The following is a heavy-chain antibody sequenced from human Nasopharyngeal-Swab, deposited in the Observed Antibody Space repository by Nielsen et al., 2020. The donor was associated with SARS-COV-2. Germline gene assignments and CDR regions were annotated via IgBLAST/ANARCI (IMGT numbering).Heavy chain of an antibody. Sequence: GESLKISCAASGFTFDDYTMHWVRQAPGKGLEWVSAISASGGSTYSADSVKGRFTISRDNSKNTLYLQMNSLRAEDTAVYYCANLGAWGQGTLVTVSS. CDR2: ISASGGST. V-gene: IGHV3-23*01. CDR3: ANLGA. CDR1: GFTFDDYT. J-gene: IGHJ5*02.